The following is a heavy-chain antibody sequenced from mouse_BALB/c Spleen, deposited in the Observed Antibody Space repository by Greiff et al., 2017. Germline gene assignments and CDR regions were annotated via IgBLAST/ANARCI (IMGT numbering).Heavy chain of an antibody. J-gene: IGHJ4*01. CDR3: ARDKGYGLPRAMDY. CDR2: ISDGGSYT. Sequence: EVKLVESGGGLVKPGGSLKLSCAASGFTFSDSYMYWVRQTPEKRLEWVATISDGGSYTYYPDSVKGRFTISRDNAKNNLYLQMSSLKSEDTAMYYCARDKGYGLPRAMDYWGQGTSVTVSS. CDR1: GFTFSDSY. V-gene: IGHV5-4*02. D-gene: IGHD1-2*01.